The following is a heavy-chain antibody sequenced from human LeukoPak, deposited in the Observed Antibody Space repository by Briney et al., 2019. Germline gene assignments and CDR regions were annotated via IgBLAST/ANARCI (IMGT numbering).Heavy chain of an antibody. CDR2: IYPGDSDT. V-gene: IGHV5-51*01. J-gene: IGHJ4*02. CDR1: GCSFTSYW. Sequence: GESLKISCKSSGCSFTSYWIGWVSQMPGKGLEWMGIIYPGDSDTRYSPSFQGQVTISADKSISTAYLQWTSLKASDTAMYYCARHSATLETDYWGQGTLVTVSS. CDR3: ARHSATLETDY.